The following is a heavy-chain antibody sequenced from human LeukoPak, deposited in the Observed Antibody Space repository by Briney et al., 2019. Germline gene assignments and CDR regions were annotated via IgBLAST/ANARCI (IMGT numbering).Heavy chain of an antibody. V-gene: IGHV1-2*02. CDR1: GYTFTGYY. J-gene: IGHJ5*02. D-gene: IGHD2-2*01. CDR3: ARQDCSSTSCLPWFDP. CDR2: INPNSGGT. Sequence: ASVKVSCKASGYTFTGYYMHWVRQAPGQGLEWMGWINPNSGGTNYAQKFQGRVTMTRDTSISTAYMELSRLRSDDTAVYYCARQDCSSTSCLPWFDPWGQGTLVTVSS.